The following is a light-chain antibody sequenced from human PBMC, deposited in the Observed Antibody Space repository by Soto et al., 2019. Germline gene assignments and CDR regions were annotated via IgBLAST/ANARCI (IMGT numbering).Light chain of an antibody. CDR3: SSWDDNLDAEV. Sequence: QSVLTQPPSASGTPGQRVTISCSGSSSNIGSTTVNWYQQLPGTAPKLLIYTNDQRPSGVPDRFSGSKSGTSASLAISGLQFEDEADYHCSSWDDNLDAEVFGAGTKLTVL. CDR2: TND. CDR1: SSNIGSTT. V-gene: IGLV1-44*01. J-gene: IGLJ1*01.